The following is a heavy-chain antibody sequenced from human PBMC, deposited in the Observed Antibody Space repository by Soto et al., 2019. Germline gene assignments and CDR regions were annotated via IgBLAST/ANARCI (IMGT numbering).Heavy chain of an antibody. D-gene: IGHD3-10*01. Sequence: TLSLTCSVSGGSIRTLDYSWNWIRQPPGKAPESIGYVYENGNAYPEPSLKSRVTISIDVAKNQFSLKMTSITAADAGLHYCAARPHNYYGLDLWGQGTTVTVSS. CDR3: AARPHNYYGLDL. J-gene: IGHJ6*02. CDR1: GGSIRTLDYS. CDR2: VYENGNA. V-gene: IGHV4-30-2*01.